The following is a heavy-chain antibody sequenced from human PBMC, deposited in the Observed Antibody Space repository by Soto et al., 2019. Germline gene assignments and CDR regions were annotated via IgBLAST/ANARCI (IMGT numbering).Heavy chain of an antibody. D-gene: IGHD2-15*01. CDR3: AIFGGSVSG. Sequence: ASVKVSCKASGYTFTRYTMYWVRQAPGQRLECLGWNNAGNDIVKYSQKFQGRVTITSDTSATTAYMELSGLRSEDTSVYYCAIFGGSVSGWGQGTLVTVSS. V-gene: IGHV1-3*01. CDR2: NNAGNDIV. CDR1: GYTFTRYT. J-gene: IGHJ4*02.